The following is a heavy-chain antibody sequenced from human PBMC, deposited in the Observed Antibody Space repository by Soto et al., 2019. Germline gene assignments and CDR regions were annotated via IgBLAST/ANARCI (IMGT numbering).Heavy chain of an antibody. J-gene: IGHJ4*02. V-gene: IGHV3-23*01. CDR3: AKDLRREYGGYDGREF. CDR1: GFTFSNYA. CDR2: ITGSGGTS. D-gene: IGHD5-12*01. Sequence: EVQLLESGGGLVQPGGSLRLSCAASGFTFSNYAMSWVRQAPGKGLEWVSTITGSGGTSYYGDSVKGRFTISRDNSKNTLYLRMNSLRAVDTAVYYCAKDLRREYGGYDGREFWGRGPLVTVSS.